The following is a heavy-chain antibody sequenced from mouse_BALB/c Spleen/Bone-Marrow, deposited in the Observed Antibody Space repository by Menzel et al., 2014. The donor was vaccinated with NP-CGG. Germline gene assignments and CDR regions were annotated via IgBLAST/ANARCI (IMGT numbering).Heavy chain of an antibody. J-gene: IGHJ1*01. CDR2: IDPANGNT. V-gene: IGHV14-3*02. D-gene: IGHD4-1*01. Sequence: EVKLMESEAELVKPGASVKLSCTASGFNIKDTYMHWVKQRPEQGLEWIGRIDPANGNTKYDPKFQGKATITADTSSNTAYLQLSSLTSEDTAVYYCARWGKLGRGYFDVWGAGTTVTVSS. CDR1: GFNIKDTY. CDR3: ARWGKLGRGYFDV.